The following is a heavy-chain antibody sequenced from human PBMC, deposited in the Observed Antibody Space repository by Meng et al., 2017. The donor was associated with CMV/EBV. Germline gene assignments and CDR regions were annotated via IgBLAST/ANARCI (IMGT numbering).Heavy chain of an antibody. CDR1: GFTFSSYG. D-gene: IGHD3-10*01. Sequence: SCAASGFTFSSYGMHWVRQAPGKGLEWVAVIWYDGSNKYYADSVKGRFTISRDNSKNTLYLQMNSLRAEDTAVYYCAKNHEYGSGSYLGLDYWGQGTLVTVS. V-gene: IGHV3-33*06. CDR3: AKNHEYGSGSYLGLDY. J-gene: IGHJ4*02. CDR2: IWYDGSNK.